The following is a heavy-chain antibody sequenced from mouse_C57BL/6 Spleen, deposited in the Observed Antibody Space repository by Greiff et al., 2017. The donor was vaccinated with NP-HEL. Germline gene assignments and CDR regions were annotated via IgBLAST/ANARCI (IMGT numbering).Heavy chain of an antibody. CDR2: IHPNSGST. V-gene: IGHV1-64*01. D-gene: IGHD2-5*01. CDR1: GYTFTSYW. J-gene: IGHJ3*01. CDR3: ARGEVYYSNFSGFAY. Sequence: QVQLQQPGAELVKPGASVKLSCKASGYTFTSYWMHRVKQRPGQGLEWIGMIHPNSGSTNYNEKFKSKATLTVDKSSSTAYMQLSSLTSEDSAVYYCARGEVYYSNFSGFAYWGQGTLVTVSA.